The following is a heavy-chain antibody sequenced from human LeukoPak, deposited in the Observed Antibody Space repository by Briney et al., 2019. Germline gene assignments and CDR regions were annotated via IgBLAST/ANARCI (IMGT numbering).Heavy chain of an antibody. CDR1: GYSFTSYW. J-gene: IGHJ4*02. V-gene: IGHV5-51*01. Sequence: GESLKISCKGSGYSFTSYWIGWLRQMPGKGLEWMGIIYPCDSDTRYSPSFQGQVTISADKSISTAYLQWSSLKASDTAMYYCARYCSGGSCYSEFIFDYWGQGTLVTVSS. CDR2: IYPCDSDT. D-gene: IGHD2-15*01. CDR3: ARYCSGGSCYSEFIFDY.